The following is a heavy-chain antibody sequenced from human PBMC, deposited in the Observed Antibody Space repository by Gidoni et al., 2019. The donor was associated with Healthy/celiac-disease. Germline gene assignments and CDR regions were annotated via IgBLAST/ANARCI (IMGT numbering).Heavy chain of an antibody. D-gene: IGHD1-26*01. J-gene: IGHJ4*02. V-gene: IGHV4-39*01. CDR2: IYYSGST. CDR1: GGSISSSSYY. CDR3: ARLEGGSYGGY. Sequence: QLQLQESGPGLVKPSETLSPTCTVSGGSISSSSYYWGWIRQPPGKGLEWIGSIYYSGSTYYNPSLKSRVTISVDTSKNQFSLKLSSVTAADTAVYYCARLEGGSYGGYWGQGTLVTVSS.